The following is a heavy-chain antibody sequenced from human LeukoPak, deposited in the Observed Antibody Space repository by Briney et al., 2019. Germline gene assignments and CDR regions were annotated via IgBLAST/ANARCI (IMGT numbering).Heavy chain of an antibody. CDR2: IYTSGST. CDR1: GGSISSGSYY. D-gene: IGHD5-18*01. J-gene: IGHJ2*01. V-gene: IGHV4-61*02. CDR3: ARVVDTAMITLHWYFDL. Sequence: PSQTLSLTCTVSGGSISSGSYYWSWIRQPAGKGLEWIGRIYTSGSTNYNPSLKSRVTISVDTSKNQFSLKLSSVTAADTAVYYCARVVDTAMITLHWYFDLWGRGTPVTVSS.